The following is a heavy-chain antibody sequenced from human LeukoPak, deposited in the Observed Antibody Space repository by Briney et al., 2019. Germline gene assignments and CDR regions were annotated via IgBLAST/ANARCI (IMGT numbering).Heavy chain of an antibody. J-gene: IGHJ5*02. V-gene: IGHV3-7*01. CDR1: GFTFSSYW. Sequence: TGGSLRLSCAASGFTFSSYWMSWVRQAPGKGLEWVANIKQDGSEKYYVDSVKGRFTISRDNAKNSLYLQMNSLRAEDTAVYYCARDSVGPYYDFWSGPWGQGTLVTVSS. D-gene: IGHD3-3*01. CDR3: ARDSVGPYYDFWSGP. CDR2: IKQDGSEK.